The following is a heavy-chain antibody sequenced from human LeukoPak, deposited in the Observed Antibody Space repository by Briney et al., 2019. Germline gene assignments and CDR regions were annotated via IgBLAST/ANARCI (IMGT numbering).Heavy chain of an antibody. CDR2: IRYDGSNK. Sequence: GGSLRLSRAASGFNFSSYGMHWVRQAPGKGLEWVAFIRYDGSNKYYADSVKGRFTISRDNSKNTLYLQMNSLRAEDTAVYYCAKDRIVVVPAASDAFDIWGQGTMVTVSS. D-gene: IGHD2-2*01. V-gene: IGHV3-30*02. CDR3: AKDRIVVVPAASDAFDI. CDR1: GFNFSSYG. J-gene: IGHJ3*02.